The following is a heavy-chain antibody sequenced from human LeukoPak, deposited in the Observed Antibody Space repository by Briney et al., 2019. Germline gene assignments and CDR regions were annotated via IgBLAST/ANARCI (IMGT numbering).Heavy chain of an antibody. Sequence: GESLRLSCAASGFTFSSYAMSWVRQATGKGLEWVSAISGGSGSTYYADSVKGRFTISRDNSKNTLYLPINSLRAEDTAVYFCAKDLTLLEYCGQGTLVTVSS. V-gene: IGHV3-23*01. CDR1: GFTFSSYA. CDR3: AKDLTLLEY. J-gene: IGHJ4*02. CDR2: ISGGSGST. D-gene: IGHD3-9*01.